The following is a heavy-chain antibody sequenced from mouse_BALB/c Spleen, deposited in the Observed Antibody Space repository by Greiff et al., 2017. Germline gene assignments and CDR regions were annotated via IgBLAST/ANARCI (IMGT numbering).Heavy chain of an antibody. D-gene: IGHD1-1*01. J-gene: IGHJ1*01. V-gene: IGHV1S82*01. Sequence: QVQLQQPGAELVRPGASVKLSCKASGYSFTSYWMNWVKQRPGQGLEWIGMLHPSDSETRLNQKFKDKATLTVDKSSSTAYMQLSSPTSEDSAVYFCARPSSAFYYGSSYWYFDVWGAGTTVTVSS. CDR3: ARPSSAFYYGSSYWYFDV. CDR2: LHPSDSET. CDR1: GYSFTSYW.